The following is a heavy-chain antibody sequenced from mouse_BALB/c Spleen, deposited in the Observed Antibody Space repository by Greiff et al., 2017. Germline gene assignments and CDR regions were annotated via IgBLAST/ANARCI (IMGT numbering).Heavy chain of an antibody. J-gene: IGHJ3*01. V-gene: IGHV6-6*02. Sequence: EVKLQESGGGLVQPGGSMKLSCVASGFTFSNYWMNWVRQSPEKGLEWVAEIRLKSNNYATHYAESVKGRFTISRDDSKSSVYLQMNNLRAEDTGIYYCTSYYRYDGAWFAYWGQGTLVTVSA. CDR3: TSYYRYDGAWFAY. CDR1: GFTFSNYW. D-gene: IGHD2-14*01. CDR2: IRLKSNNYAT.